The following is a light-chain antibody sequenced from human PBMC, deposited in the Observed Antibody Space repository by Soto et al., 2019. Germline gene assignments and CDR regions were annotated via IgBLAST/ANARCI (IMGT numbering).Light chain of an antibody. Sequence: EIVLTQSPATLSLSPGERATLSCRASQSVSSYLAWYQQKPGQAPRLLIYDASNRATGIPARFSGSGSGTDFTLTISRLEHEDCAVYYCQQRSNWQLTFGGGTKVEIK. J-gene: IGKJ4*01. CDR2: DAS. CDR1: QSVSSY. CDR3: QQRSNWQLT. V-gene: IGKV3-11*01.